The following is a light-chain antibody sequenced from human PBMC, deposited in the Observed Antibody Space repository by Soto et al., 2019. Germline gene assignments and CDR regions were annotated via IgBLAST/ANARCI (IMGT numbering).Light chain of an antibody. V-gene: IGKV3-11*01. CDR3: QQRSNWPVLT. Sequence: EIVMSQFPVTLSVSPGARATLSCRASQSVSSYLAWYQQNPGQAPRLLIYDASTRATGIPARFSGSGSGTDFTLPISSLEPQDYAVYYCQQRSNWPVLTFGGGTKVDIK. J-gene: IGKJ4*01. CDR1: QSVSSY. CDR2: DAS.